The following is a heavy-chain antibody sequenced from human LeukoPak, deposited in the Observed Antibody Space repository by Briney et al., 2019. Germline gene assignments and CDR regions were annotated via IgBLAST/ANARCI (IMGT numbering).Heavy chain of an antibody. J-gene: IGHJ1*01. Sequence: GGSLRLSCAASGFTFSSYSMNWVRQAPGKGLEWVSYISSSSSTIYYADSVKGRFTISRDNAKNSLYLQMNSLRAEDTAVYYCARSAQTKRKGYCSSTSCVTVGYFQHWGQGTLVTVSS. CDR1: GFTFSSYS. CDR2: ISSSSSTI. V-gene: IGHV3-48*04. D-gene: IGHD2-2*01. CDR3: ARSAQTKRKGYCSSTSCVTVGYFQH.